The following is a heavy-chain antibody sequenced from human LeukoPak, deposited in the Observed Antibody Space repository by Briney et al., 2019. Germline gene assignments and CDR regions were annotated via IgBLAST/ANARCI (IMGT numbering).Heavy chain of an antibody. CDR3: ARDSYGYRFDY. CDR1: GFTFSSYG. V-gene: IGHV3-23*01. Sequence: GGSLRLSCAASGFTFSSYGMSWVRQAPGKGLEWVSAISGSGGSSYYADSVKGRFTISRDNSKNTLYLQMNSLRAEDTAVYYCARDSYGYRFDYWGQGTLVTVSS. D-gene: IGHD5-18*01. J-gene: IGHJ4*02. CDR2: ISGSGGSS.